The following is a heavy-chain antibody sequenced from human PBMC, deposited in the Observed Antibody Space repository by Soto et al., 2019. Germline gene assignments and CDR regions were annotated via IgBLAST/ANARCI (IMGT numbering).Heavy chain of an antibody. CDR3: AKAGQDYDFWSGYSIYFDY. D-gene: IGHD3-3*01. CDR2: ISGSGGST. J-gene: IGHJ4*02. CDR1: GFTFSSYA. Sequence: GGSLRLSCAASGFTFSSYAMSWVRQAPGKGLEWVSAISGSGGSTYYADSVKGRFTISRDNSTNTLYLQMNSLRAEDTAVYYCAKAGQDYDFWSGYSIYFDYWGQGTLVTVSS. V-gene: IGHV3-23*01.